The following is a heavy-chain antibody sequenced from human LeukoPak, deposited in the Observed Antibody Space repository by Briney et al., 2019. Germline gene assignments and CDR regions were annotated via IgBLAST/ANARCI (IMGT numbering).Heavy chain of an antibody. V-gene: IGHV4-34*01. Sequence: SETLSLTCAVYGGSFSGYYWSWIRQPPGKGLEWIGEINHSGSTNYNPSLKSRVTISVDTSKNQFSLKLSSVTAADTAVYYCARGPYYYDSGGYARDCWGQGTLVTVSS. CDR2: INHSGST. CDR3: ARGPYYYDSGGYARDC. D-gene: IGHD3-22*01. J-gene: IGHJ4*02. CDR1: GGSFSGYY.